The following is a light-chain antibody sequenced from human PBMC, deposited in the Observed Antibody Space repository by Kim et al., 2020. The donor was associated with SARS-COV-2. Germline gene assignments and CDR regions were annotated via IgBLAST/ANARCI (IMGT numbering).Light chain of an antibody. CDR3: QQFNVYPRT. J-gene: IGKJ1*01. Sequence: AHVGDRVTITCRASQGISNYLAWYQQNPDKAPKLLIYGASTLQSGVPSRFSDSGSGTEFTLTISSLQPEDFATYSCQQFNVYPRTFGQGTKVDIK. V-gene: IGKV1-9*01. CDR1: QGISNY. CDR2: GAS.